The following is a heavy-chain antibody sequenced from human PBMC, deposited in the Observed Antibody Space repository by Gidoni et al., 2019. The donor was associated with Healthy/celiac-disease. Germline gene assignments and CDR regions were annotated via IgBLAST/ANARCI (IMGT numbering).Heavy chain of an antibody. D-gene: IGHD6-13*01. V-gene: IGHV3-9*01. CDR3: AKDIGSSWGPYYYGMDV. J-gene: IGHJ6*02. CDR2: ISWNSGSI. Sequence: EVQLVESGGGLVQPGRSLRLSCAASGFTFDDYAMHWVRQAPGKGLEWVSGISWNSGSIGYADSVKGRFTISRDNAKNSLYLQMNSLRAEDTALYYCAKDIGSSWGPYYYGMDVWGQGTTVTVSS. CDR1: GFTFDDYA.